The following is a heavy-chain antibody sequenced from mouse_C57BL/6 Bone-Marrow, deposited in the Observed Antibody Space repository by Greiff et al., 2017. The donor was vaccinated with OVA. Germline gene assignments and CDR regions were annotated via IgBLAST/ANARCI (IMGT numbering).Heavy chain of an antibody. Sequence: EVMLVESGGGLVKPGGSLKLSCAASGFTFSSYAMSWVRQTPEKRLEWVATISDGGSYTYYPDNVKGRFTISRHNAKNNLYLQMSHLKSEDTAMYYCAFDGYYWYFDVWGTGTTVTVSS. CDR2: ISDGGSYT. CDR1: GFTFSSYA. V-gene: IGHV5-4*03. J-gene: IGHJ1*03. D-gene: IGHD2-3*01. CDR3: AFDGYYWYFDV.